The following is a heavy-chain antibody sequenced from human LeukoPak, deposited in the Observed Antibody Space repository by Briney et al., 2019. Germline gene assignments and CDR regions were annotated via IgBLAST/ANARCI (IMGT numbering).Heavy chain of an antibody. V-gene: IGHV3-15*01. Sequence: PGGSLRLSCAASGLTFNIAWLSWVRQPPGKGLEWVGRIKSKFFGVTTDYASPVKGRFTISRDDSKNTLYLQMNSLRAEDTAVYYCARDEASPLSYFFNYWGQGTLVTVSS. CDR3: ARDEASPLSYFFNY. D-gene: IGHD2-21*01. CDR1: GLTFNIAW. J-gene: IGHJ4*02. CDR2: IKSKFFGVTT.